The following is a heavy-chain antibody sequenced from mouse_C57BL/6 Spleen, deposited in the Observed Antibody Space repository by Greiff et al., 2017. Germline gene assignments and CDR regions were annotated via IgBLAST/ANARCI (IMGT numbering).Heavy chain of an antibody. CDR2: IYPGDGDT. Sequence: VQLQQSGPELVKPGASVKISCKASGYAFSSSWMNWVKQRPGKGLEWIGRIYPGDGDTNYNGKFKGKATLTADKSSSTAYMQHSSLTSEDSAVYFCARYQYSYFDYWGQGTTLTVSS. J-gene: IGHJ2*01. CDR3: ARYQYSYFDY. CDR1: GYAFSSSW. V-gene: IGHV1-82*01. D-gene: IGHD2-12*01.